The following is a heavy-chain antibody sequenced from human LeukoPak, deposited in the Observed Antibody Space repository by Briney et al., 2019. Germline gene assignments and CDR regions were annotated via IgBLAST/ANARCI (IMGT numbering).Heavy chain of an antibody. J-gene: IGHJ4*02. D-gene: IGHD2-21*01. CDR3: AKEGSPIPYYFDC. V-gene: IGHV3-43*02. CDR2: ISGDGGST. Sequence: GGSLRLSCAASGFSFDDYAMHWVRQGPGKGLEWVSLISGDGGSTEYADSVKGRFTISRDNSKNSLFLQMNSLRTEDSAFYYCAKEGSPIPYYFDCWGQGTLVTVSS. CDR1: GFSFDDYA.